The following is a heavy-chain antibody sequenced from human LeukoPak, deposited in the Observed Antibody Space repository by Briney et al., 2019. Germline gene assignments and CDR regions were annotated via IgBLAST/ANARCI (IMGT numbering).Heavy chain of an antibody. J-gene: IGHJ4*02. CDR1: GGSISSYY. CDR3: ARAAREMATTPDFDY. Sequence: PSETLSLTCTVSGGSISSYYWSWIRQPPGKGPEWIGYIYYSGSTNYNPSLKSRVTISVDTSKNQFSLKLSSVTAADTAVYYCARAAREMATTPDFDYWGQGTLVTVSS. D-gene: IGHD5-24*01. CDR2: IYYSGST. V-gene: IGHV4-59*01.